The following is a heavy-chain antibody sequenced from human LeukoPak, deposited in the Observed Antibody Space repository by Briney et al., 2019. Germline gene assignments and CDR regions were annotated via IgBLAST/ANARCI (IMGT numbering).Heavy chain of an antibody. CDR3: AKAFLASYDFWSGFPYYFDY. CDR2: ISGSGGST. J-gene: IGHJ4*02. D-gene: IGHD3-3*01. CDR1: GFTFSSYA. Sequence: GGSLRLSCAASGFTFSSYAMSWVRQAPGKGLEWVSAISGSGGSTYHADSVKGRFTISRDNSKNTLYLQMNSLRAEDTAVYYCAKAFLASYDFWSGFPYYFDYWGQGTLVTVSS. V-gene: IGHV3-23*01.